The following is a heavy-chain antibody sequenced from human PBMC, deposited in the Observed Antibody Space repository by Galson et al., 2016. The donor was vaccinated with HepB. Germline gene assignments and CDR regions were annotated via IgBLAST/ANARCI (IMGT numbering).Heavy chain of an antibody. CDR1: GFRFSDHY. D-gene: IGHD5-18*01. J-gene: IGHJ6*02. CDR2: ISSGGGPT. V-gene: IGHV3-11*01. Sequence: SLRLSCAASGFRFSDHYISWIRQVPGKGLESIARISSGGGPTYYAESVRGRFTISRDDAKNSLYLQLNSLRAEDTAVYYCARDPDTSSKVDVWGQGTSVIVSS. CDR3: ARDPDTSSKVDV.